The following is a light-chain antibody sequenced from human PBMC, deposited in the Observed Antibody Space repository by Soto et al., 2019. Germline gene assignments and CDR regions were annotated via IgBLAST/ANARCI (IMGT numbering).Light chain of an antibody. V-gene: IGLV1-40*01. J-gene: IGLJ1*01. Sequence: QSVLTQPPSVSGAPGQRVTISCTGSSSNIGAGYDVHWYQQRPGTAPKLLIFGNINRPSGVPDRFSGSKSGTSASLAITGLQDEDEGDYYCQSDDSTLSARYVFGTGTNVTVL. CDR3: QSDDSTLSARYV. CDR2: GNI. CDR1: SSNIGAGYD.